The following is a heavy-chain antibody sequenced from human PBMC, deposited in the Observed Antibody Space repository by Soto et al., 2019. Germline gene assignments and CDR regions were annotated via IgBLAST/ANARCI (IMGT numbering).Heavy chain of an antibody. J-gene: IGHJ5*02. Sequence: GASVKVSCKASGYIFINYGITWVRQAPGQRLEWMGWISGYNGNTKYADKLQGRVTMTTDTSTTTAYMELRSLRSDDTAVYYCARDEVPAANWLDRWGQGTLVTVSS. D-gene: IGHD2-2*01. CDR3: ARDEVPAANWLDR. CDR2: ISGYNGNT. CDR1: GYIFINYG. V-gene: IGHV1-18*01.